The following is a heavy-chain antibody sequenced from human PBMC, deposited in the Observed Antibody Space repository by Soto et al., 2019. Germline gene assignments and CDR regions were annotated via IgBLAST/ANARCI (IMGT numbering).Heavy chain of an antibody. CDR1: GGSISTYY. J-gene: IGHJ4*02. CDR2: IYYSGNT. D-gene: IGHD6-13*01. Sequence: SETLSLTCTVSGGSISTYYWSWIRQPPGKGLEWIGYIYYSGNTNYDPSLKSRVTISIDTSKNQFSLKLSSVTAADTAVYYCARDSSSTNWYYFDYWGQGTMVTVPS. V-gene: IGHV4-59*01. CDR3: ARDSSSTNWYYFDY.